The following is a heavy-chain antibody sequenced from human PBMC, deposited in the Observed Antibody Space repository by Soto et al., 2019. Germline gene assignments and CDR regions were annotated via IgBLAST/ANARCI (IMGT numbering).Heavy chain of an antibody. CDR3: ARAPLYGGNSV. V-gene: IGHV3-66*01. J-gene: IGHJ4*02. CDR1: GFTVSSNY. D-gene: IGHD4-17*01. CDR2: IYSGGAT. Sequence: EVQLVESGGGLVQPGGSLRLSCAASGFTVSSNYMTWVRQAPGKGLEWVSVIYSGGATYYADSVKGSFTISSDNSKNTLYLQRNSLRAEDTAVYYCARAPLYGGNSVWGQGTVVTVSS.